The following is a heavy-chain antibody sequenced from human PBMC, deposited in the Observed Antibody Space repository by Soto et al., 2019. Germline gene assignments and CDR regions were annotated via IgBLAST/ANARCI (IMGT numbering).Heavy chain of an antibody. Sequence: EVQLLESGGGLVQTGGSLRLSCAASGFTFSTYAMNWVRQAPGKGLEWVSGISGSGDSTYYADSVKGRFAVSRDNSNNTPYLQMNSLRAEDTAVSSCAKERSTVSSLDYWGQGTLVTVSS. J-gene: IGHJ4*02. V-gene: IGHV3-23*01. D-gene: IGHD1-26*01. CDR3: AKERSTVSSLDY. CDR1: GFTFSTYA. CDR2: ISGSGDST.